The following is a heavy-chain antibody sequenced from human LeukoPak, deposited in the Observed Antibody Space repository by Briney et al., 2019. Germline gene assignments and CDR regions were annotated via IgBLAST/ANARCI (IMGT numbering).Heavy chain of an antibody. Sequence: GASVKVSCKXSGGTFSSYAISWVRQAPRQGLEWMGRIIPIFGTANYSQKFQGRVTITADESTSTAYMELSSLRSEDTAVYYCAREGAGHYDILTGYYYFDYWGQGTLVTVSS. J-gene: IGHJ4*02. CDR2: IIPIFGTA. V-gene: IGHV1-69*13. D-gene: IGHD3-9*01. CDR1: GGTFSSYA. CDR3: AREGAGHYDILTGYYYFDY.